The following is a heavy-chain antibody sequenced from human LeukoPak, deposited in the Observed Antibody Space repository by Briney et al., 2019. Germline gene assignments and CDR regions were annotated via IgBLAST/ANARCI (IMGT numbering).Heavy chain of an antibody. CDR1: GFTFSSYA. CDR2: ISGSGGST. Sequence: GGSLRLSCAASGFTFSSYAMSWVRQAPGKGLEWVSAISGSGGSTYYADSVKGRFTISRDNSKNTLYLQMNGLRAEDTAVYYCAKVESWDIVVVPAAMMGYWGQGTLVTVSS. V-gene: IGHV3-23*01. J-gene: IGHJ4*02. CDR3: AKVESWDIVVVPAAMMGY. D-gene: IGHD2-2*01.